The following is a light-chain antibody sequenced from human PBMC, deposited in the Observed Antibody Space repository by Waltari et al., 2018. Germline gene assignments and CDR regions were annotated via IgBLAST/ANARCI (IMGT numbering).Light chain of an antibody. CDR3: YSYAGAPRV. V-gene: IGLV2-23*02. CDR1: SSDVWIDDL. Sequence: QSALTQPASVSGSPGQSITIPCSGTSSDVWIDDLVSWYQQHPGKAPKLMIYDVSKRPSGISDRFSGSKSGNTASLTISGLQAEDEADYDCYSYAGAPRVFGGGTKVTVL. CDR2: DVS. J-gene: IGLJ2*01.